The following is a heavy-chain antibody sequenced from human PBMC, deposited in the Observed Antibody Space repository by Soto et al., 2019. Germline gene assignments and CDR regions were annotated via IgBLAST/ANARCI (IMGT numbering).Heavy chain of an antibody. Sequence: QVQLVQSGAEVKKPGASVKVSCKASGYTFTSYAISWVRQAPGQGLEWMGWISAYNGNTNYAQKLQGRVTMTTDTSTPTAYMGLRSLSSDDTAGSYCARSGRPAGYWGQGTLVTVSS. V-gene: IGHV1-18*01. CDR3: ARSGRPAGY. D-gene: IGHD3-10*01. CDR2: ISAYNGNT. J-gene: IGHJ4*02. CDR1: GYTFTSYA.